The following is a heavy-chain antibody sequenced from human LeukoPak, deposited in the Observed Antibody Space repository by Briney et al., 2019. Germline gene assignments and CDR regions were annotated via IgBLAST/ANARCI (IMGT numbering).Heavy chain of an antibody. J-gene: IGHJ1*01. Sequence: GGSLRLSCAASGFTFSSYAMSWVRQAPGKGLEWVSAISGSGGSTYYADSVEGRFTISRDNSKNTLYLRMNSLRAEDTAVYYCAKEDGDSYDFWSGSYPEYFQHWGQGTLVTVSS. CDR1: GFTFSSYA. V-gene: IGHV3-23*01. CDR2: ISGSGGST. D-gene: IGHD3-3*01. CDR3: AKEDGDSYDFWSGSYPEYFQH.